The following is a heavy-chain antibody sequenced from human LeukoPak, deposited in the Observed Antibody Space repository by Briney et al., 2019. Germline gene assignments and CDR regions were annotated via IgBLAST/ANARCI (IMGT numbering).Heavy chain of an antibody. CDR2: INPNSGGT. CDR3: ARGGGLYGSGSYFSLGRDY. J-gene: IGHJ4*02. D-gene: IGHD3-10*01. Sequence: ASVKVSCKASGYTFTGYYMHWVRQAPGQGLEWMGWINPNSGGTNYAQKFQGWVTMTRDTSISTAYVELSRLRSDDTAVYYCARGGGLYGSGSYFSLGRDYWGQGTLVTVSS. V-gene: IGHV1-2*04. CDR1: GYTFTGYY.